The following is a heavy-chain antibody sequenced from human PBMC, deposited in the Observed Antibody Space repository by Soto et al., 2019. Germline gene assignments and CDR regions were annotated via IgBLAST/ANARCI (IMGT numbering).Heavy chain of an antibody. V-gene: IGHV3-49*03. CDR1: GFTFGDYG. J-gene: IGHJ4*02. CDR3: SRDVVSVAIDY. CDR2: IRSRAHGGAT. Sequence: PGGSLRLSCTASGFTFGDYGLSWFRQAPGKGPEWVGFIRSRAHGGATGYAASVKGRFAISRDDSKSVAYLQMDSLKTEDTAVYYCSRDVVSVAIDYWGQGTLVTVSS. D-gene: IGHD6-19*01.